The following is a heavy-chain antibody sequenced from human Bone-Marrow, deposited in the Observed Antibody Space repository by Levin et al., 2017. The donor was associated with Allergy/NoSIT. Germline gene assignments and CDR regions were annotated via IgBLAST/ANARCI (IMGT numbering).Heavy chain of an antibody. CDR2: IIPMFGVA. CDR1: GGTFSNYG. CDR3: ARSYGSGTYYKRVGAFDI. V-gene: IGHV1-69*04. D-gene: IGHD3-10*01. Sequence: SVKVSCKSSGGTFSNYGISWVRQAPGQGLEWMGRIIPMFGVANYAQKFHGRVTITADKSTNTAYMELSSLRSEDTAVFYCARSYGSGTYYKRVGAFDIWGQGTVVTVSS. J-gene: IGHJ3*02.